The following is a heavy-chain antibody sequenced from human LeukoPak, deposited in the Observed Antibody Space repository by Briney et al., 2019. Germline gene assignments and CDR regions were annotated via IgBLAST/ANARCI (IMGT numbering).Heavy chain of an antibody. CDR2: TYYRSEWYN. Sequence: SQTLSLACDISGDSVSSNSAAWNWIRQSPSRGLEWLGRTYYRSEWYNDYAVSVKSRININPDTSKNQFSLQLNSVTPEDTAVYYCAQADSTGYFYFQHWGQGTLVTVSS. CDR1: GDSVSSNSAA. D-gene: IGHD3-22*01. CDR3: AQADSTGYFYFQH. J-gene: IGHJ1*01. V-gene: IGHV6-1*01.